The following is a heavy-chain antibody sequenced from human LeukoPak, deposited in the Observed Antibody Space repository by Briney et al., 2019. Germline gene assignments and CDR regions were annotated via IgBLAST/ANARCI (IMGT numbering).Heavy chain of an antibody. V-gene: IGHV3-23*01. Sequence: PGGSLRLSCAASGFTFSSYAMSWVRQAPGKGLEWVSTISGRGDNTYYADSVKGRFTISRDSSRNALYLQMNSLKAEDTAVYYCAKDRRYSSGWYALDIWGQGTIVTIS. J-gene: IGHJ3*02. CDR2: ISGRGDNT. D-gene: IGHD6-19*01. CDR3: AKDRRYSSGWYALDI. CDR1: GFTFSSYA.